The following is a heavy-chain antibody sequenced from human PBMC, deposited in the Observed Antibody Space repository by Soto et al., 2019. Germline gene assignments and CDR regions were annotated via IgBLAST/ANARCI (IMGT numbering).Heavy chain of an antibody. J-gene: IGHJ5*02. CDR2: IYYSGST. CDR1: GGSISSSIYY. CDR3: ARHVRFCSGDTSLIYSLS. Sequence: SETRSLTCTVSGGSISSSIYYWGWIRQPPGKGLEWIGSIYYSGSTYYNPSLKSRVTISVDKSKKQFSLTLSSVTAADTAVYYCARHVRFCSGDTSLIYSLSLGRGSPDIVSS. D-gene: IGHD2-15*01. V-gene: IGHV4-39*01.